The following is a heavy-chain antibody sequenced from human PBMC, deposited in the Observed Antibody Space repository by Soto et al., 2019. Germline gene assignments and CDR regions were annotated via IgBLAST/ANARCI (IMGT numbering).Heavy chain of an antibody. CDR1: GFTFSNYG. J-gene: IGHJ4*02. Sequence: EVQLLESGGGLVQPGRSLRLSCAASGFTFSNYGMKWVRQAPGKGLEWVSGIDGTGGSTYYADSVKGRFTISRDNSKNTLYLQRNSLRAEDTAIYYCAAGLDYWGQGTLVTVSS. V-gene: IGHV3-23*01. CDR2: IDGTGGST. CDR3: AAGLDY.